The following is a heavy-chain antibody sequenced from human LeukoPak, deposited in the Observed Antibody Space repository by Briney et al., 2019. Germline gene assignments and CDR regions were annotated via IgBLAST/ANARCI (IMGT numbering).Heavy chain of an antibody. V-gene: IGHV1-69*13. CDR3: ARATRVLLWFGETYYFDY. Sequence: ASVKVSCKASGGTFSSYAISWVRQAPGQGLEWMGRIIPIFGTANYAQKFQGRVTITADESTSTAYMELSSLRSEDTAVYYCARATRVLLWFGETYYFDYWGQGTLVTVSS. CDR2: IIPIFGTA. CDR1: GGTFSSYA. D-gene: IGHD3-10*01. J-gene: IGHJ4*02.